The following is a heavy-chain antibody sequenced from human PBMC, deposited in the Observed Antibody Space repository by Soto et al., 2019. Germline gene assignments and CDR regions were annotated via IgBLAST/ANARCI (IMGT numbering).Heavy chain of an antibody. CDR2: ISGSGGST. V-gene: IGHV3-23*01. Sequence: PGGSLRLSCAASGFTFGSYAMSWVRQAPGKGLEWVSAISGSGGSTYYADSVKGRFTISRDNSKNTLYLQMNSLRAEDTAVYYCARVVVPAAIVRYSSSWYGYFDYWGQGTLVTVSS. CDR3: ARVVVPAAIVRYSSSWYGYFDY. D-gene: IGHD2-2*02. CDR1: GFTFGSYA. J-gene: IGHJ4*02.